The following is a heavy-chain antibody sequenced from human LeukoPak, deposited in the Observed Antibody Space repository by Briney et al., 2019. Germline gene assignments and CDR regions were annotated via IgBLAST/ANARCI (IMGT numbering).Heavy chain of an antibody. Sequence: GGSLRLSCAASGFTFSSYSMSWVRQAPGKGLEWVSAISGSGGSTYYADSVKGRFTISRDNSKNTLYLQMNSLRAEDTAVYYCAKGKQGYSYGYWGQGTLVTVSS. D-gene: IGHD5-18*01. CDR2: ISGSGGST. CDR3: AKGKQGYSYGY. J-gene: IGHJ4*02. V-gene: IGHV3-23*01. CDR1: GFTFSSYS.